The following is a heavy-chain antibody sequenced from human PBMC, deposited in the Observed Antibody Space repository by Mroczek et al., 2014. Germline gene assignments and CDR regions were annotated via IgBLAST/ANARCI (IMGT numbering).Heavy chain of an antibody. CDR2: IYYSGST. J-gene: IGHJ4*02. Sequence: KESGPGLVKPSETLSLTCTVSGGSISSYYWSWIRQPPGKGLEWIGYIYYSGSTNYNPSLKSRVTISVDTSKNQFSLKLSSVTAADTAVYYCARGPYYDFWSGYYPWGQGTLVTVSS. CDR3: ARGPYYDFWSGYYP. D-gene: IGHD3-3*01. CDR1: GGSISSYY. V-gene: IGHV4-59*01.